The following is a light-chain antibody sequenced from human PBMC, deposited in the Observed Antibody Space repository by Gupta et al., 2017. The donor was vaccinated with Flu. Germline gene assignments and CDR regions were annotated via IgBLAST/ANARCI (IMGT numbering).Light chain of an antibody. Sequence: QSALTQRASVSGSPGQSITIPCTATSSDMGNYNLVSSYQPHPGTAPKLMIYEATKRPSGVSNRFSGSKSGNTASLTISGLQAEDEADYYCCSYAGGRVFGGGTKLTVL. V-gene: IGLV2-23*01. CDR1: SSDMGNYNL. CDR2: EAT. J-gene: IGLJ3*02. CDR3: CSYAGGRV.